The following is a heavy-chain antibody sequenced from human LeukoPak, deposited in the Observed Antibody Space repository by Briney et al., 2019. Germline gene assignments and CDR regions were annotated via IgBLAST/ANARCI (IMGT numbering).Heavy chain of an antibody. CDR2: IYYSGST. Sequence: SETLPLTCTVSGGSISSYYWSWIRQPPGKGLEWIGYIYYSGSTNYNPSLKSRVTISVDTSKNQFSLKLSSVTAADTAVYYCARADHSSSSYYYYLDVWGKGTTVTVSS. CDR3: ARADHSSSSYYYYLDV. V-gene: IGHV4-59*12. CDR1: GGSISSYY. J-gene: IGHJ6*03. D-gene: IGHD6-6*01.